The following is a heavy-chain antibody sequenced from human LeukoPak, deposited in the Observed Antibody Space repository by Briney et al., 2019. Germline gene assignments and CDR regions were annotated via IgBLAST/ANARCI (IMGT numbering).Heavy chain of an antibody. J-gene: IGHJ5*02. D-gene: IGHD1-1*01. CDR2: INHSGST. V-gene: IGHV4-34*01. CDR3: ARMGLAEVVTRFDL. Sequence: SETLSLTCAVYGGSFSGYYWSWIRQPPGKGLEWIGEINHSGSTTYNSSLKSRVTISVDTSKNQFSLKLSSVTAADTAVYNCARMGLAEVVTRFDLWGQGTLVPV. CDR1: GGSFSGYY.